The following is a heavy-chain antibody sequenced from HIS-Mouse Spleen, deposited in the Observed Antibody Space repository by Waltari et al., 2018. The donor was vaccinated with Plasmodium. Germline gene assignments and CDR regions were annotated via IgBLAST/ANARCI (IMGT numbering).Heavy chain of an antibody. CDR1: GFSLSNRGMC. Sequence: QVTLRESGPALVKPTQTLTLTCTFPGFSLSNRGMCVSWIRQPPGKALEWLARLDWDDDKYYSTSLKTRLTISKDTSKNQVVLTMTNMDPVDTATYYCARHKKRGQLVRGYFDYWGQGTLVTVSS. J-gene: IGHJ4*02. V-gene: IGHV2-70*15. D-gene: IGHD6-6*01. CDR3: ARHKKRGQLVRGYFDY. CDR2: LDWDDDK.